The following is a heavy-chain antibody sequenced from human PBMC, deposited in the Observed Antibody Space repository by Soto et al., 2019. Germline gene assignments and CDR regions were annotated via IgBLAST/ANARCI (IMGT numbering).Heavy chain of an antibody. J-gene: IGHJ4*02. CDR1: GFSFTSYA. CDR3: TRARTVIRLGYFDY. V-gene: IGHV3-30-3*01. Sequence: QVQLVESGGGVVPPGRSLRLSCAASGFSFTSYAFHWVRQTPGKGLEWVAMISYDGDIKYYTDSVKGRFTLSRDNSKNTIYLQMDSLSVEETAVYYCTRARTVIRLGYFDYCGQGTLVTVSS. D-gene: IGHD4-17*01. CDR2: ISYDGDIK.